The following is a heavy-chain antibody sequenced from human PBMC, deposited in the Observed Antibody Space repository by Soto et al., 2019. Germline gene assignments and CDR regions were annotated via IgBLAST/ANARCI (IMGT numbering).Heavy chain of an antibody. Sequence: GASVKVSCKVSGYSLTELSMHWVRQAPGKGLEWMGGFDPEDGETIYAQKFQGRVTMTEDTSTDTAYMELSSLRSEDTAVYYCATYPPRSNPESLDYWGQGTLVTVSS. J-gene: IGHJ4*02. CDR1: GYSLTELS. V-gene: IGHV1-24*01. CDR3: ATYPPRSNPESLDY. CDR2: FDPEDGET. D-gene: IGHD3-10*01.